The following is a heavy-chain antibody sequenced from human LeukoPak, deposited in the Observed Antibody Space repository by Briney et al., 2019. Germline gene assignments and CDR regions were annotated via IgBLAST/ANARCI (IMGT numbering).Heavy chain of an antibody. V-gene: IGHV1-18*01. D-gene: IGHD3-3*01. J-gene: IGHJ6*02. Sequence: ASVKVSCKASGYTFTSYGISWVRQAPGQGLEWMGWISAYNGNTSYAQKLQGRVTMTTDTSTSTAYMELRSLRSDDTAVYYCARGGYDFWSGYWRGGGNGMDVWGQGTTVTVSS. CDR2: ISAYNGNT. CDR3: ARGGYDFWSGYWRGGGNGMDV. CDR1: GYTFTSYG.